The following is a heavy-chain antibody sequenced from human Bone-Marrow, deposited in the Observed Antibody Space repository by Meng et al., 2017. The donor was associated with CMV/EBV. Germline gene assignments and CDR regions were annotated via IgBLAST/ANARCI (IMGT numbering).Heavy chain of an antibody. CDR2: ISSSSSYI. V-gene: IGHV3-21*01. Sequence: GGSLRLSCAASGFTFSSYSMNWVRQAPGKGLEWVSSISSSSSYIYYADSVKGRFTISRDNAKNSLYLQMNSLRAEDTAVYYCARYPFGGEYYGMAVWGPGNTVNVSS. CDR1: GFTFSSYS. D-gene: IGHD3-16*01. J-gene: IGHJ6*02. CDR3: ARYPFGGEYYGMAV.